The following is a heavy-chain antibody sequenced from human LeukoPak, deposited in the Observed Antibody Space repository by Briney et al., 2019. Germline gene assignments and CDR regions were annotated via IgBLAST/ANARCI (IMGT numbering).Heavy chain of an antibody. V-gene: IGHV4-39*01. D-gene: IGHD2-15*01. J-gene: IGHJ4*02. Sequence: SETLSLTCTVSGGSIRTSSYYWGWIRQPPGKGLEWIGSIYYTGSTYYNPSLKSRVTISVDTSKNQFSLMVSPVTAADTAVYYCAQVVVVAATPPQYYFDYWGQGTLVTVSS. CDR3: AQVVVVAATPPQYYFDY. CDR2: IYYTGST. CDR1: GGSIRTSSYY.